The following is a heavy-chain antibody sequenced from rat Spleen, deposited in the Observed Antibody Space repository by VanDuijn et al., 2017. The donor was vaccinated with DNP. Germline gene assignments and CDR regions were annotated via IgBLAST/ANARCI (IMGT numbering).Heavy chain of an antibody. D-gene: IGHD5-1*01. Sequence: EVKLVESGGGLVQPGRSLKLSCVASGFTFNNYWMTWIRQVPGKGLEWFASITSSGGSTYYPDSGKGRFTISRDNAKNTLYLQMNSLRSEDTATYYCARDRTGTWFAYWGQGTLVTVSS. V-gene: IGHV5-31*01. CDR3: ARDRTGTWFAY. CDR2: ITSSGGST. J-gene: IGHJ3*01. CDR1: GFTFNNYW.